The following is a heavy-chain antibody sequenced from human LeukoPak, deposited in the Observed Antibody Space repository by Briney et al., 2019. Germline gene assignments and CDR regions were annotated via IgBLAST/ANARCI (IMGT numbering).Heavy chain of an antibody. Sequence: ASVKVSCKASGYTFTSYGISWVRQAPGQGLEWMGWISAYNGNTNYAQKLRGRVTMTTDTSTSTAYMELRSLRSDDTAVYYCARDHRSDYGQFYYFDYWGQGTLVTVSS. CDR1: GYTFTSYG. CDR3: ARDHRSDYGQFYYFDY. V-gene: IGHV1-18*01. D-gene: IGHD4-17*01. CDR2: ISAYNGNT. J-gene: IGHJ4*02.